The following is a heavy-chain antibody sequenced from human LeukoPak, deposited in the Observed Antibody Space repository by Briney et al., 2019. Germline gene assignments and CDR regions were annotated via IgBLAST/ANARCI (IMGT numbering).Heavy chain of an antibody. V-gene: IGHV4-59*01. CDR2: IYYSGST. CDR3: AREGGDIAVAGRRGYYFDY. CDR1: GGSISSYY. Sequence: SETLSLTCTVSGGSISSYYWSWIRQPPGKGLEWIGYIYYSGSTNYNPSLKSRVTISVDTSKNQFSLKLSSVTAADTAAYYCAREGGDIAVAGRRGYYFDYWGQGTLDTVSS. J-gene: IGHJ4*02. D-gene: IGHD6-19*01.